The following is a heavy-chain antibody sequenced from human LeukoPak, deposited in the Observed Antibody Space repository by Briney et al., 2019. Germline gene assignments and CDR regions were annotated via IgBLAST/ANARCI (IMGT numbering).Heavy chain of an antibody. J-gene: IGHJ3*02. CDR3: ARPAATSDAFDI. CDR1: GGTFSSYA. CDR2: IIPIFGTA. D-gene: IGHD2-15*01. Sequence: SVKVSCKASGGTFSSYAISWVRQAPGQGLEWLGGIIPIFGTANYAQKFQGRVTITTDESTSTAYMELSSLRSEDTAVYYCARPAATSDAFDIWGQGTMVTVSS. V-gene: IGHV1-69*05.